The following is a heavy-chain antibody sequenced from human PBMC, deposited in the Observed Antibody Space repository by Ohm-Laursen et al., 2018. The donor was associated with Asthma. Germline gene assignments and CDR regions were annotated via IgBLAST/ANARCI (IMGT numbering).Heavy chain of an antibody. J-gene: IGHJ4*02. CDR1: GGSVSSGSYY. D-gene: IGHD3-22*01. V-gene: IGHV4-61*01. Sequence: GTLSLTCTVSGGSVSSGSYYWSWIRQPPGKGLEWIGYIYYSGSTNYNPSLKSRVTISVDTSKNQFSLKLSSVTAADTAVYYCARGDYYDSSGLHYWGQGTLVTVSS. CDR2: IYYSGST. CDR3: ARGDYYDSSGLHY.